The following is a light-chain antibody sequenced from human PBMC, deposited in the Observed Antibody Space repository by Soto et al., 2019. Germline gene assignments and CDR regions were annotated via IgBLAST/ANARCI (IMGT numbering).Light chain of an antibody. CDR3: QQYDSSPRT. J-gene: IGKJ1*01. Sequence: ENVLTQSPGTLSLSPGQRATLSCRASHTISSSYLAWYQQKPGQAPRPLIYAISDRATGVPDGLRGRGSGTDFTLTITRLEPEDFAVYFCQQYDSSPRTFGQGKKGKIK. V-gene: IGKV3-20*01. CDR1: HTISSSY. CDR2: AIS.